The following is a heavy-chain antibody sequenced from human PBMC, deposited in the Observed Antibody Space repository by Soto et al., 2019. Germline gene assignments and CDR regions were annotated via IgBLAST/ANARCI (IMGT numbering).Heavy chain of an antibody. CDR3: AAGYSTGLDAFDL. V-gene: IGHV5-51*01. CDR2: IFPGDSDT. J-gene: IGHJ3*01. CDR1: GYNFANYW. D-gene: IGHD2-8*02. Sequence: GESLKISCKGSGYNFANYWIGWVRQVPGKGLEWMGMIFPGDSDTKNSPSLQGQITMSVDKSNSSAYLQWRSLKASDTAMYYCAAGYSTGLDAFDLWGQGTLVTVSS.